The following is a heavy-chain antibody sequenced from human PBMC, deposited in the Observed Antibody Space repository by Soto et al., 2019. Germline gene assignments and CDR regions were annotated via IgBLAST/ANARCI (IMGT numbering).Heavy chain of an antibody. CDR3: AAGYSTGLDAFDL. V-gene: IGHV5-51*01. CDR2: IFPGDSDT. J-gene: IGHJ3*01. CDR1: GYNFANYW. D-gene: IGHD2-8*02. Sequence: GESLKISCKGSGYNFANYWIGWVRQVPGKGLEWMGMIFPGDSDTKNSPSLQGQITMSVDKSNSSAYLQWRSLKASDTAMYYCAAGYSTGLDAFDLWGQGTLVTVSS.